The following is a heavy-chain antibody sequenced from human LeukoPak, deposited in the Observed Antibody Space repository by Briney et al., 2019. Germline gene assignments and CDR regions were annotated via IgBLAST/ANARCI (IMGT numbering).Heavy chain of an antibody. CDR2: INHSGST. D-gene: IGHD5-18*01. CDR3: ARAHLGDSYGLDY. Sequence: PGGSLRLSCAASGFTFDDYGMSWVRQAPGKGLEWIGEINHSGSTNYNPSLKSRVTISVDTSKNQFSLKLSSVTAADTAVYYCARAHLGDSYGLDYWGQGTLVTVSS. J-gene: IGHJ4*02. CDR1: GFTFDDYG. V-gene: IGHV4-34*01.